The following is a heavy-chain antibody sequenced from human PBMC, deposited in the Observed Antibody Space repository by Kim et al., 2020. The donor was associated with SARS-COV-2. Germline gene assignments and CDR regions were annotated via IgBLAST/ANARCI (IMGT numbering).Heavy chain of an antibody. V-gene: IGHV1-3*01. CDR2: INAGNGNT. J-gene: IGHJ6*02. CDR1: GYTFTSYA. Sequence: ASVKVSCKASGYTFTSYAMHWVRQAPGQRLEWMGWINAGNGNTKYSQKFQGRVTITRDTSASTAYMELSSLRSEDTAVYYCASPQGYCSGGSCSQSYYYYGMDVWGQGTTVTVSS. D-gene: IGHD2-15*01. CDR3: ASPQGYCSGGSCSQSYYYYGMDV.